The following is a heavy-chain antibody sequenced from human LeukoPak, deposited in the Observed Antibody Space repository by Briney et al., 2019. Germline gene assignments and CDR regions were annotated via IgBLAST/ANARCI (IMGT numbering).Heavy chain of an antibody. CDR2: ISDSGGTT. D-gene: IGHD3-22*01. J-gene: IGHJ4*02. Sequence: GGSLRLSCAASGFTFSSYAMSWARQAPGEGLEWVSTISDSGGTTYYADSVKGRFTISRDNSKNTLYLQMNSLRAEDTAVYYCAKLTSDYYYAPIDYWGQGTLVTVSS. V-gene: IGHV3-23*01. CDR1: GFTFSSYA. CDR3: AKLTSDYYYAPIDY.